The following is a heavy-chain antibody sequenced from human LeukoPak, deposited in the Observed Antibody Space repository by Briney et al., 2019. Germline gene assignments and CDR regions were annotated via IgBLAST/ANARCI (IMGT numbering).Heavy chain of an antibody. Sequence: ASVKVSCKASGYTFTIYDINWVRQATGQGLEWMGWMNPNSGNTGYAQKFQGRVTITRNTSISTAYMELSSLRSEDTAVYYCARARITMVRGVITKNYYYYYMDVWGKGTTVTVSS. CDR2: MNPNSGNT. CDR3: ARARITMVRGVITKNYYYYYMDV. J-gene: IGHJ6*03. CDR1: GYTFTIYD. D-gene: IGHD3-10*01. V-gene: IGHV1-8*03.